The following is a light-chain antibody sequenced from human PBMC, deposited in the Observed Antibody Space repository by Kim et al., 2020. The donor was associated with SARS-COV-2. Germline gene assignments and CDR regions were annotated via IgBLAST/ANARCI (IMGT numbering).Light chain of an antibody. CDR3: LLYHVGALV. CDR1: TGLFTSTYY. CDR2: NTN. Sequence: PRGTFTLPCSSHTGLFTSTYYANWFQLKPGQAPRALIYNTNNKPSWTPARFSGSLLGGKAALTLSGAQPEDEAVYFCLLYHVGALVFGGGTQLTVL. V-gene: IGLV7-43*01. J-gene: IGLJ2*01.